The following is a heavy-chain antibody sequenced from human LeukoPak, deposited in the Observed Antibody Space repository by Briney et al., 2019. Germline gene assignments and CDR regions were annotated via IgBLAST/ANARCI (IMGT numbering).Heavy chain of an antibody. Sequence: SETLSLTCAVYGGSFSGYYWSWIRRPPGKGLEWIGEINHSGSTNYNPSLKSRVTISVDTSKNQFSLKLSSVTAADTAVYYCARTPSSSSWYYYYYYMDVWGKGTTVTISS. CDR3: ARTPSSSSWYYYYYYMDV. J-gene: IGHJ6*03. D-gene: IGHD6-13*01. CDR2: INHSGST. V-gene: IGHV4-34*01. CDR1: GGSFSGYY.